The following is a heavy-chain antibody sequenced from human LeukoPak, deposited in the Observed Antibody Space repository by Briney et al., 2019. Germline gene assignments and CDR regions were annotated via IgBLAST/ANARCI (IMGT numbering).Heavy chain of an antibody. CDR3: ARGLWFGGENPPYFDY. V-gene: IGHV4-61*02. Sequence: SQTLSLTCTVSGGSISSSNYYWSWIRQPAGKGLEWIGRIYTIGSTNYNPSLKSRVSISVDTSKNQFPLKLSSVTAADTAVYYCARGLWFGGENPPYFDYWGQGTLVTVSS. J-gene: IGHJ4*02. CDR1: GGSISSSNYY. D-gene: IGHD3-10*01. CDR2: IYTIGST.